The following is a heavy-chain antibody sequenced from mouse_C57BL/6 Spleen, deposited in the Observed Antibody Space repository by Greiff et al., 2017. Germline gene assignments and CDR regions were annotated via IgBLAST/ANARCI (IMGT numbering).Heavy chain of an antibody. J-gene: IGHJ3*01. CDR3: ARVPEGFAY. Sequence: VQLQQSGPELVKPGASVKISCKASGYSFTGYYMNWVKQSPEKSLEWIGEINPSTGGTTYNQKFKAKATLTADKSSSTAYMQLKSLTSEDSAVYDCARVPEGFAYWGQGTLVTVSA. CDR2: INPSTGGT. V-gene: IGHV1-42*01. CDR1: GYSFTGYY.